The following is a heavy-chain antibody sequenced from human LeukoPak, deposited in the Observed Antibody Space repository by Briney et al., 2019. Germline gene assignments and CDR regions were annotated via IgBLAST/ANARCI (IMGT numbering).Heavy chain of an antibody. J-gene: IGHJ6*03. V-gene: IGHV3-23*01. CDR1: GFTFSRYA. CDR3: AKGTVTTLSGYYYYMDV. Sequence: GGSLRLSCAASGFTFSRYAMSWVRQAPGKGLEWVSAISGSGGSTYYADSVEGRFTISRDNSKNTLYLQMNSLRAEDTAVYYCAKGTVTTLSGYYYYMDVWGKGTTVTVSS. CDR2: ISGSGGST. D-gene: IGHD4-11*01.